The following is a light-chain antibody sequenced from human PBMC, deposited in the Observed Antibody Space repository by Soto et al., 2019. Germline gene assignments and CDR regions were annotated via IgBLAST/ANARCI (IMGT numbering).Light chain of an antibody. CDR3: QQYNTWPLT. CDR1: QSVTSN. J-gene: IGKJ4*01. Sequence: EIVMTQSPATLSVSPGERATLSCRASQSVTSNLAWYQQKPGQAPRLLIYGASNRATGFPARFSGSGSGTEFTLTISSLQSEDVAVYYCQQYNTWPLTFGGGTKVEI. V-gene: IGKV3-15*01. CDR2: GAS.